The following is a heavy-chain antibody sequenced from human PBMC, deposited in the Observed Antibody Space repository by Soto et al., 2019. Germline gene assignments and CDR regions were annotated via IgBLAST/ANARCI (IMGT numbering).Heavy chain of an antibody. CDR2: IYHSGST. D-gene: IGHD1-7*01. CDR3: ARKYNWNYIGGWFDP. V-gene: IGHV4-4*02. CDR1: GGSISSSNW. Sequence: SETLCLTCAVSGGSISSSNWWNWVRQPPGKGLEWIGEIYHSGSTNYNPSLKSRVTISVDKSKNQFSLKLSSVTAADTAVYYCARKYNWNYIGGWFDPWGQGTLVTVSS. J-gene: IGHJ5*02.